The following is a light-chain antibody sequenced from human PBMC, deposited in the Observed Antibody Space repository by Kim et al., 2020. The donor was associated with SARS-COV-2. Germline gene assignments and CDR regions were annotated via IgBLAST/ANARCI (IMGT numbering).Light chain of an antibody. V-gene: IGLV7-46*01. J-gene: IGLJ3*02. CDR3: LLSYGGTRRV. CDR2: DTS. Sequence: GHFPYWFQQKPGQAPRTMMYDTSNRNSWTPARFSGSLLGGKAALTLSGAQPEDEAQYYCLLSYGGTRRVFGGGTQLTVL. CDR1: GHF.